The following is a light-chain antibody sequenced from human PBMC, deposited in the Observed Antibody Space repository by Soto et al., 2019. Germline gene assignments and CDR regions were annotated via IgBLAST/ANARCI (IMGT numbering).Light chain of an antibody. Sequence: QSVLTQPASVSGSPGQSIPISCTGSSSDVGAYNYVSWYQQHPGKAPKLIIFDVDRRPSGVSGRFSGSKSGNTASLTISGLQAEDEADYFCCSFARSTTFYVFGTGTKVTV. CDR3: CSFARSTTFYV. CDR2: DVD. V-gene: IGLV2-23*02. J-gene: IGLJ1*01. CDR1: SSDVGAYNY.